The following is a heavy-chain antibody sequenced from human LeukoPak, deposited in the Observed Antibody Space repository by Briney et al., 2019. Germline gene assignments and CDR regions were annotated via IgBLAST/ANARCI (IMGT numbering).Heavy chain of an antibody. D-gene: IGHD3-9*01. J-gene: IGHJ4*02. CDR2: ITGSGGST. V-gene: IGHV3-23*01. CDR3: AKWGDYDVLTGYYVSDY. CDR1: GFIFSNYA. Sequence: PGASLRLSCAASGFIFSNYAMSWVRQAPGKGLEWGSAITGSGGSTYYADSVKGRFTISRDNSKNTLYLQMNSLRAEDTAVYYCAKWGDYDVLTGYYVSDYWGQGTLVTVSS.